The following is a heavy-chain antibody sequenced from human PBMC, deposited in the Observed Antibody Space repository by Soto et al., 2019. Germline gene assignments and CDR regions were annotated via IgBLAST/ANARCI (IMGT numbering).Heavy chain of an antibody. Sequence: QVQLVQSGAEVKKPGSSVKVSCKASGGTFSSYAISWVRQAPGQGLEWMGGIIPIFGTANYAQKFQGRVTITADKSTSTAYMELSILRSEDTAVYYCASPWGYDYVWGSYRYALNYWGQGTLVTVSS. V-gene: IGHV1-69*06. J-gene: IGHJ4*02. D-gene: IGHD3-16*02. CDR1: GGTFSSYA. CDR3: ASPWGYDYVWGSYRYALNY. CDR2: IIPIFGTA.